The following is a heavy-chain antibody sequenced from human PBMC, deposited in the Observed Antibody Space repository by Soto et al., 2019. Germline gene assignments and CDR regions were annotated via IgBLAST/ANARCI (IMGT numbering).Heavy chain of an antibody. D-gene: IGHD2-2*01. CDR2: ITGSSGDT. CDR1: GFTCTNVV. Sequence: PGWSLRLSCAVSGFTCTNVVMSGVRQAPGKGLEWVSAITGSSGDTYYADSVKGRFTISRDNSKNTLHLQMDSLRAEDTAIYYCAKGSASSRPYFFDCWGQGALVTVSS. J-gene: IGHJ4*02. V-gene: IGHV3-23*01. CDR3: AKGSASSRPYFFDC.